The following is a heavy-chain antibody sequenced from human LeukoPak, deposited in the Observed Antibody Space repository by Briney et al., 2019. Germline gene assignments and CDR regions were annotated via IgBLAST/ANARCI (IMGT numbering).Heavy chain of an antibody. CDR1: GGSISSYY. Sequence: SETLSLTCTVSGGSISSYYWSWIRQPPGKGLEWIGYIYYTGSTNYNPSLKSRVTISVDTSKNQFSLKLSSVTAADTAVYYCARVEYTGYDYRGAFDIWGQGTMVTVSS. D-gene: IGHD5-12*01. CDR3: ARVEYTGYDYRGAFDI. J-gene: IGHJ3*02. V-gene: IGHV4-59*01. CDR2: IYYTGST.